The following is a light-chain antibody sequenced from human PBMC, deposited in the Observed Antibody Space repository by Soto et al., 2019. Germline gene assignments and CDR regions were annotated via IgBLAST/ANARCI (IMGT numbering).Light chain of an antibody. V-gene: IGKV1-39*01. CDR1: RTINTY. CDR3: QQTYSDIS. J-gene: IGKJ4*01. CDR2: GAS. Sequence: DVRMTQSPSSLSASVGDTITITCRARRTINTYLNWFQQKPGEPPRLLIYGASTLHAGVPSRFSGSGSGADFTLTISGLQPEDFASYHCQQTYSDISFGGGTNVDIK.